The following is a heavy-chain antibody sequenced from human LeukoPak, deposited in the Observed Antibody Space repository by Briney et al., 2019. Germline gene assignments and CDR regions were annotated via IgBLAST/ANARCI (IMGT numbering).Heavy chain of an antibody. D-gene: IGHD3-10*01. J-gene: IGHJ4*02. CDR2: IYSGGST. CDR3: ARERNYGSSYYFDY. V-gene: IGHV3-66*01. Sequence: GGSLSLSCAASGFTVSSNYMSWVRQAPGKGLEWVSVIYSGGSTYYADSVKGRFTISRDNSKNTLYLQMNSLRAEDTAVYYCARERNYGSSYYFDYWGQGTLVTVSS. CDR1: GFTVSSNY.